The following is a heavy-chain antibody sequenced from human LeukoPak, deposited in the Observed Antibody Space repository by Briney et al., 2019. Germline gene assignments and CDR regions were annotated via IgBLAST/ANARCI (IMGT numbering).Heavy chain of an antibody. CDR1: GGSINSHY. CDR2: VYYSGTT. V-gene: IGHV4-59*11. Sequence: PSETLSLTCTVSGGSINSHYWSWIRRPPGKGLEWIGHVYYSGTTNYNPSLKSRVTISVDTSKNQFSLKLSSVTAADTAMYYCARVVNTLFDPWGQGILATVSS. J-gene: IGHJ5*02. CDR3: ARVVNTLFDP. D-gene: IGHD2/OR15-2a*01.